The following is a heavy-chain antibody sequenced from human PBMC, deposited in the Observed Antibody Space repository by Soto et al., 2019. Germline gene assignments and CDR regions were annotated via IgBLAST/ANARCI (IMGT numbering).Heavy chain of an antibody. J-gene: IGHJ6*03. CDR3: ARTSGIVNNRSYHMDG. V-gene: IGHV4-59*01. CDR1: GGSIGSYY. D-gene: IGHD1-26*01. CDR2: IYYSGST. Sequence: SETLSLTCTVSGGSIGSYYWSWIGQRPGKGLEWIGYIYYSGSTNYNPSLKSRVTISVDTSKNQFSLKLSSVTAADTAVYYCARTSGIVNNRSYHMDGWGKGNKVIVSS.